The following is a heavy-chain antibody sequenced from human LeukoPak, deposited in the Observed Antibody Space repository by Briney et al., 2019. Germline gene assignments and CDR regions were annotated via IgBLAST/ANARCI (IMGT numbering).Heavy chain of an antibody. J-gene: IGHJ6*02. CDR2: IYYSGST. V-gene: IGHV4-31*03. D-gene: IGHD1-1*01. Sequence: PWESLSLTCTVSGGSISSGGNYWSWIRQHPGKGLEWIGYIYYSGSTYYNSSLQSRVTISVDTSKNLFSLKLSSVTAADTALYCCARDMEGMDVWGQGTTVAVSS. CDR3: ARDMEGMDV. CDR1: GGSISSGGNY.